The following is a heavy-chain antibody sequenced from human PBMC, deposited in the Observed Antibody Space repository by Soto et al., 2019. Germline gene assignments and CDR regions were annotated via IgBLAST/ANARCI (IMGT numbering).Heavy chain of an antibody. D-gene: IGHD3-22*01. CDR1: GFNFLTYS. J-gene: IGHJ4*02. V-gene: IGHV3-21*01. CDR2: ISSSAVYI. Sequence: EVQLVESGGGPVRPGGPLKFSCAAFGFNFLTYSLSWVPQAPGKGLEWVASISSSAVYIDYADSVKGRFTISRDNANNSLYLQMNSLRAEDTATYYCVRDGLDYYDTERLYFDNWGQGTLVTVSS. CDR3: VRDGLDYYDTERLYFDN.